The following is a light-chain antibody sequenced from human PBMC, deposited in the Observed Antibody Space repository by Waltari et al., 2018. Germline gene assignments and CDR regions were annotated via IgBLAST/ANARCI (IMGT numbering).Light chain of an antibody. CDR2: DTS. CDR1: QDISNY. J-gene: IGKJ5*01. V-gene: IGKV1-33*01. Sequence: DIQVTQSPSSLSASVGDRVTITCQASQDISNYLNWYQQKPGIAPKLLIYDTSHLQTGVPSRFSGTGGGTDFTFTISSLQPEDIATYYCQQYENFPVTFGQGTRLEIK. CDR3: QQYENFPVT.